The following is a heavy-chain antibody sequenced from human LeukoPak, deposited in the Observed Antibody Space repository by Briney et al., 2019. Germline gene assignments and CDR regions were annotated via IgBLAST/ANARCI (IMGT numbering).Heavy chain of an antibody. D-gene: IGHD6-19*01. CDR2: ISSSSSYI. CDR1: GFTFSSYS. J-gene: IGHJ3*02. CDR3: ASNIAVAGNAFDI. V-gene: IGHV3-21*01. Sequence: PRGSLRLSCAASGFTFSSYSMNWVRQAPGKGLEWVSSISSSSSYIYYADSVKGRFTISRDNAKNTLYLQMNSLRAEDTAVYYCASNIAVAGNAFDIWGQGTMVTVSS.